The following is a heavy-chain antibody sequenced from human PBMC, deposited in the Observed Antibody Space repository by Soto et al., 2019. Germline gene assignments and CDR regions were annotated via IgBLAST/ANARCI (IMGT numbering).Heavy chain of an antibody. CDR1: GYSFTIYW. CDR3: ARRELAVAGMFDY. V-gene: IGHV5-51*01. Sequence: GESLKISCKGSGYSFTIYWIGWVRQMPGKGLEWMGIIYPGDSDTRYSPSFQGQVTISADKSISTAYLQWSSLKASDTAMYYCARRELAVAGMFDYWGQGTLVTVSS. J-gene: IGHJ4*02. CDR2: IYPGDSDT. D-gene: IGHD6-19*01.